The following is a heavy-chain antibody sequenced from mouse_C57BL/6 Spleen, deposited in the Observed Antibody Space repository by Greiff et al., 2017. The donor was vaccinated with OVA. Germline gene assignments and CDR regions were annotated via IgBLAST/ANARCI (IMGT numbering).Heavy chain of an antibody. V-gene: IGHV1-82*01. CDR2: IYPGDGDT. J-gene: IGHJ4*01. Sequence: QVQLQQSGPELVKPGASVKISCKASGYAFRSSWMNWVKQRPGKGLEWIGRIYPGDGDTNYNGKFKGKATLTADKSSSTAYMQLSSRTSEDSAVYFCARSGTRYAMDYWGQGTSVTVSA. CDR3: ARSGTRYAMDY. D-gene: IGHD3-3*01. CDR1: GYAFRSSW.